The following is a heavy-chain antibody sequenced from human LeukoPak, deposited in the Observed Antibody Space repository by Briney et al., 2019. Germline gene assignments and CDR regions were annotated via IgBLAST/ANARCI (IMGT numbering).Heavy chain of an antibody. CDR2: INPNSGGT. V-gene: IGHV1-2*02. J-gene: IGHJ5*02. CDR1: GYTFTGYY. CDR3: ARGGYSSRYNWFDP. Sequence: GASVKVSCKASGYTFTGYYMHWVRQAPGQGLEWMGWINPNSGGTNYAQKFQGRVTMTRDTSISTVYMELSRLRSDDTAVYYCARGGYSSRYNWFDPWGQGTLVTVSS. D-gene: IGHD6-13*01.